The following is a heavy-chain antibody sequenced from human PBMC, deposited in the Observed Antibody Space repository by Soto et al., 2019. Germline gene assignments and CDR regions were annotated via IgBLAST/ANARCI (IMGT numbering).Heavy chain of an antibody. CDR1: GYSFTSYW. CDR2: IDPSDSYT. Sequence: PGESLKISCKGSGYSFTSYWISWVRQMPGKGLEWMGRIDPSDSYTNYSPSFQGHVTISADKSISTAYLQWSSLKASDTAMYYCATSPGNYYYGSSGYYYFDYWGQGTLVTVSS. D-gene: IGHD3-22*01. CDR3: ATSPGNYYYGSSGYYYFDY. V-gene: IGHV5-10-1*01. J-gene: IGHJ4*02.